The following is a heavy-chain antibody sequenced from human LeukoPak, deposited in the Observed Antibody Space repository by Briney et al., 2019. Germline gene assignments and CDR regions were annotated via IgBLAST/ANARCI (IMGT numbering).Heavy chain of an antibody. CDR1: GGSISSYY. Sequence: SSETLSLTCTVSGGSISSYYWSWIRQPPGRGLEWIGYIYYSGSTNYNPSLKSRVTMSVDTSKNQFSLNLNSVTAADSAVYYCGRMGSGWRHGFDYWGQGTLVTVSS. J-gene: IGHJ4*02. V-gene: IGHV4-59*01. CDR3: GRMGSGWRHGFDY. D-gene: IGHD6-19*01. CDR2: IYYSGST.